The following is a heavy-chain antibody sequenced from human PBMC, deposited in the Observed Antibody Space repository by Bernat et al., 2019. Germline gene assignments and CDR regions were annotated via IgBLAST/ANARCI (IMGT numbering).Heavy chain of an antibody. V-gene: IGHV3-33*06. CDR2: IWYDGSNK. Sequence: QVQLVESGGGVVQPGRSLRLSCAASGFTFSNYGMHWVRQAPGKGLGWVAVIWYDGSNKYNADYVKGGISRSRNNSENTLYLQKNRLRAQETAEYYCANDGRISSSWPRYSDYWGQGTLVTVSS. CDR3: ANDGRISSSWPRYSDY. CDR1: GFTFSNYG. J-gene: IGHJ4*02. D-gene: IGHD6-13*01.